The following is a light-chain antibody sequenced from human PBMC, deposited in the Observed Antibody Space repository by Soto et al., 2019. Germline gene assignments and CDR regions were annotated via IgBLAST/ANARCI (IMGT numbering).Light chain of an antibody. Sequence: EIVLPQSPGTLSLSPGERATLSCRARQSITRNYLAWYQQKPGQPPRLLIYGASSRATGIPDRFSGSGAGTDFTLTISRLEPEDFAFYYCHQYGSSPFTFGPGTKVDF. CDR1: QSITRNY. V-gene: IGKV3-20*01. CDR3: HQYGSSPFT. CDR2: GAS. J-gene: IGKJ3*01.